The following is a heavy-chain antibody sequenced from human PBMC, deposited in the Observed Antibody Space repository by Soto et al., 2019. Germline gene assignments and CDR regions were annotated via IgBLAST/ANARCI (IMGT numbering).Heavy chain of an antibody. J-gene: IGHJ3*02. CDR2: INPNSGGT. CDR1: GYTFTGYY. V-gene: IGHV1-2*02. CDR3: ARAAYSSSWWGDAFDI. D-gene: IGHD6-13*01. Sequence: ASVKVSCKASGYTFTGYYMHWVRQAPGQGLEWMGWINPNSGGTNYAQKFQGRVTMTRDTSISTAYMELSRLRSDDTAVYYCARAAYSSSWWGDAFDIWGQGTMVTVSS.